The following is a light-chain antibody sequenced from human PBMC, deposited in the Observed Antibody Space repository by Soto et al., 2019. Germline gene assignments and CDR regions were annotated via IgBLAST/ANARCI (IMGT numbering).Light chain of an antibody. Sequence: EITMTQFPATLSASPGEGVTLSCRAAQDVTTNFAWYQHKRGQAPRLLIYDISIRATGVPARFSGSGSGTEFTLSISGLQSEDFAVYFCQQYNNWPFSFGQGTRLEIK. J-gene: IGKJ5*01. CDR2: DIS. CDR3: QQYNNWPFS. V-gene: IGKV3-15*01. CDR1: QDVTTN.